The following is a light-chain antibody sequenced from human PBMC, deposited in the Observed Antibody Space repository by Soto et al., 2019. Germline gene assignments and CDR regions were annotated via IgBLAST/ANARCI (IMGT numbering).Light chain of an antibody. CDR1: SSDVGGYNY. J-gene: IGLJ1*01. Sequence: QSALTQPASVSGSPGQSITISCTGTSSDVGGYNYVSWFQQHPGKAPKLKIYEVSNRPSGVSNRFSGSKSGNTASLTISELQAEDEADYYCCSYAGSSTFYVFGTGTKVTVL. CDR3: CSYAGSSTFYV. V-gene: IGLV2-14*01. CDR2: EVS.